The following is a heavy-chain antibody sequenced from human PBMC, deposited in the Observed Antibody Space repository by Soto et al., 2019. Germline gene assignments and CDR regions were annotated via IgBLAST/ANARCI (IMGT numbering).Heavy chain of an antibody. J-gene: IGHJ4*02. CDR3: AKDEVRFLEWLLPPADFDY. V-gene: IGHV3-23*01. CDR1: GFTFSSYA. Sequence: PGGSLRLSCAASGFTFSSYAMSWVRQAPGKGLEWVSAISGSGGSTYYADSVKGRFTISRDNSKNTLYLQMNSLRAEDTAVYYCAKDEVRFLEWLLPPADFDYWGQGTLVTVSS. CDR2: ISGSGGST. D-gene: IGHD3-3*01.